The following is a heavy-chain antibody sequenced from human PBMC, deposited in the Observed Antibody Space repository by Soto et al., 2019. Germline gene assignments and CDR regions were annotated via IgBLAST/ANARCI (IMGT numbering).Heavy chain of an antibody. Sequence: SETLSLTCTVSGGSISSSYWTWIRQPPGKGLEWIGYIHYSGTTNYNPSLKSRVTISVDTSKNQFSLNLSSVTAADTAVYYCARVDAARSPTNFFDYWGQGTLVTVSS. CDR2: IHYSGTT. V-gene: IGHV4-59*01. J-gene: IGHJ4*02. D-gene: IGHD6-6*01. CDR3: ARVDAARSPTNFFDY. CDR1: GGSISSSY.